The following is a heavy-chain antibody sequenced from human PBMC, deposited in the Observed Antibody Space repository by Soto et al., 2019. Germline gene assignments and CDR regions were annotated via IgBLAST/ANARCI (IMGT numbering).Heavy chain of an antibody. Sequence: SVKVSCKASGGTFSSYTISWVRQAPGQGLEWMGRIIPILGIANYAQKFRGRVTITADKSTSTAYMELSSLRSEDTAVYYCARVRRIAVAGPQDAFDIWGQGTMVTVSS. CDR3: ARVRRIAVAGPQDAFDI. V-gene: IGHV1-69*02. CDR2: IIPILGIA. CDR1: GGTFSSYT. D-gene: IGHD6-19*01. J-gene: IGHJ3*02.